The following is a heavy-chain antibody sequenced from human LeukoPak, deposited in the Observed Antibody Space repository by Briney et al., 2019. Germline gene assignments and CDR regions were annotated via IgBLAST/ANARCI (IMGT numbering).Heavy chain of an antibody. V-gene: IGHV3-30*18. CDR3: AKDPQLRAPMEWLRYSDY. CDR1: GFTFSSYG. Sequence: GGSLRLSCAASGFTFSSYGMHWVRQAPGKGLEWVAVISYDGSNKYYADSVKGRFTISRDNSKNTLYLQMNSLRAEDTAVYYCAKDPQLRAPMEWLRYSDYWGQGTLVTVSS. D-gene: IGHD5-12*01. J-gene: IGHJ4*02. CDR2: ISYDGSNK.